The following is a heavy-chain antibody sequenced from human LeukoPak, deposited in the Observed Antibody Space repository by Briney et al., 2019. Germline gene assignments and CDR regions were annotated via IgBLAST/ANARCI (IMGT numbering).Heavy chain of an antibody. D-gene: IGHD3-10*01. CDR2: IYDSGST. J-gene: IGHJ4*02. V-gene: IGHV4-59*12. CDR3: ARGGSPYYFDY. Sequence: SETLSLTCTVSGGSIGSYYWSWIRQPPGKGLEWIGYIYDSGSTNYNPSLKSRVTISVDTSKNQFSLKLSSVTAADTAAYYCARGGSPYYFDYWGQGTLVTVSS. CDR1: GGSIGSYY.